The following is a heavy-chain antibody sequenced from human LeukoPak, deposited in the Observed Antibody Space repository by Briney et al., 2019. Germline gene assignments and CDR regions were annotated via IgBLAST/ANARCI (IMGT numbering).Heavy chain of an antibody. D-gene: IGHD4-17*01. CDR2: FDPEDGET. J-gene: IGHJ2*01. Sequence: ASVKVSCKVSGYTLTELSMHWVRQAPGKGLEWMGGFDPEDGETIYAQKFQGRVTMTEDTSTDTAYMELSSLRSEDTAVYYCATADYGDPLGYWYFDLWGRGTLVTVSS. CDR1: GYTLTELS. V-gene: IGHV1-24*01. CDR3: ATADYGDPLGYWYFDL.